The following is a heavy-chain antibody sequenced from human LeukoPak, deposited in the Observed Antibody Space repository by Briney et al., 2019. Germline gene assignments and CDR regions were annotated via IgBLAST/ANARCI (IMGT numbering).Heavy chain of an antibody. V-gene: IGHV3-73*01. CDR1: GITFTNAW. J-gene: IGHJ4*02. CDR3: TRHFDYYDSSGYYVRGY. Sequence: PGGSLRLSCAASGITFTNAWLTWVRQASGKGLEWVGRIRSKANSYATAYAASVKGRFTISRDDSKNTAYLQMNSLKTEDTAVYYCTRHFDYYDSSGYYVRGYWGQGTPVTVSS. D-gene: IGHD3-22*01. CDR2: IRSKANSYAT.